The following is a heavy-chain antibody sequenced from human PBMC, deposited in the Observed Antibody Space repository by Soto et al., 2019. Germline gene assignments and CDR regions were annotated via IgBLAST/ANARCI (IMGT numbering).Heavy chain of an antibody. D-gene: IGHD1-20*01. J-gene: IGHJ4*02. V-gene: IGHV4-34*01. Sequence: PSETLSLTCAVYGGAFSGYYWSWIRQPPGKGLEWIGEINHSGSTNYNPSLKSRVTISVDTSKNQFSLKLSSVTAADTAVYYCARVHITGHIDSWGQGNLVTVSS. CDR2: INHSGST. CDR1: GGAFSGYY. CDR3: ARVHITGHIDS.